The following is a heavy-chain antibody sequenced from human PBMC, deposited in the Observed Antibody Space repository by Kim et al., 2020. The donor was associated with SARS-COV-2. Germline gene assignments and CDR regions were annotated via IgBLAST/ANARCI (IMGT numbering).Heavy chain of an antibody. Sequence: GKTYYNPSLKCLVTLSLDKSKNQFSLKINSVTAADTAVYYCARDGRGGMDVWGRGTTVTVSS. J-gene: IGHJ6*02. V-gene: IGHV4-31*01. CDR3: ARDGRGGMDV. CDR2: GKT.